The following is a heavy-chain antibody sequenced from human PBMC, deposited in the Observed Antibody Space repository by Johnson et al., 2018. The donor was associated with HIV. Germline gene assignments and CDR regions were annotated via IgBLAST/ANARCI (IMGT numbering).Heavy chain of an antibody. CDR1: GFTFSSYA. CDR2: IYSGGNS. J-gene: IGHJ3*02. D-gene: IGHD2-21*01. V-gene: IGHV3-66*01. CDR3: AREPGNLYCAGECYPEDAVDM. Sequence: VQLVESGGGVVQPGRSLRLSCAASGFTFSSYAMSWVRQAPGKGLEWVSIIYSGGNSYYADSVRGRFTISSDDSKNTLFLQMNRMRIEGTAMYYCAREPGNLYCAGECYPEDAVDMWGQGTMVSVSS.